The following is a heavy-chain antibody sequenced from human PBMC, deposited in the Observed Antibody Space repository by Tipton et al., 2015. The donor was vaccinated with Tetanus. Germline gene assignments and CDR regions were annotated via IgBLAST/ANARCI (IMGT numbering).Heavy chain of an antibody. CDR1: SASISSSDYY. CDR2: VYYDGSA. CDR3: ARAGGGSWGNFDY. D-gene: IGHD6-13*01. V-gene: IGHV4-39*01. Sequence: TLSLTCTVSSASISSSDYYWGWIRQPPGKGLEWIGSVYYDGSAYRNPSLESRLTISVDTSKNQFSLKLNSVSAADTAVYYCARAGGGSWGNFDYWGQGTLVTVSS. J-gene: IGHJ4*02.